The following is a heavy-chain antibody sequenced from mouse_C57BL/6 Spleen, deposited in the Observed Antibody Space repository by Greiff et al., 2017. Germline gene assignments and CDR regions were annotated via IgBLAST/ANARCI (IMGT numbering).Heavy chain of an antibody. CDR2: ISSGGSYN. V-gene: IGHV5-6*01. Sequence: EVKLMESGGDLVKPGGSLKLSCAASGFTFSSYGMSWVRQTPDKRLGWVATISSGGSYNYYPDSVKGRFTISRDNAKNTLYLQMSSLKSEDTAMYYCARHEDYDYDGAMDYWGQGTSVTVSS. J-gene: IGHJ4*01. CDR3: ARHEDYDYDGAMDY. CDR1: GFTFSSYG. D-gene: IGHD2-4*01.